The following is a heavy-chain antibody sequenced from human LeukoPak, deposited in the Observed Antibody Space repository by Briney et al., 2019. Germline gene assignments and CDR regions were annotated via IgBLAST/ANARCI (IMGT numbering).Heavy chain of an antibody. CDR1: GGTFSSYA. V-gene: IGHV1-69*13. Sequence: GASVKVSCKASGGTFSSYAISWVRQAPGQGLEWMGGIIPIFGTANYAQKFQGRVTITADESTSTAYMELSSLRSEDTAVYYCARACPGTYGMDVWGQGTTVTVSS. J-gene: IGHJ6*02. CDR2: IIPIFGTA. CDR3: ARACPGTYGMDV. D-gene: IGHD6-13*01.